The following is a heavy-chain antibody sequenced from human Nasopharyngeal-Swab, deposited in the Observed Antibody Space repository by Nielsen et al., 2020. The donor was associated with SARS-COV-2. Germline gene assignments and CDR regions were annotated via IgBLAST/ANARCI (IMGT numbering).Heavy chain of an antibody. V-gene: IGHV3-21*01. D-gene: IGHD3-3*01. J-gene: IGHJ6*02. CDR3: ARGTVFGVANGMDV. CDR2: IGRYGTDI. Sequence: VRQMPGKGLEWVSSIGRYGTDIFHADSVEGRFSVFRDAANKSICLQMRSLRAEDTAVYYCARGTVFGVANGMDVWGQGTTVTVSS.